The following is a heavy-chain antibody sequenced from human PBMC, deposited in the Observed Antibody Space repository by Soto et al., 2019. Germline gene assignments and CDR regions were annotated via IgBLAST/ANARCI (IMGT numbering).Heavy chain of an antibody. Sequence: ASVKVSCKASGETFTSYGISWVRQAPGQGLEWMGWVSAYNGNTNYAQKLQGRVTMTTDTSTSTAYMELRSLRSDDTAVYYCARVGCGGDCYGNDAFDIWGQGTMVTVSS. J-gene: IGHJ3*02. D-gene: IGHD2-21*02. CDR1: GETFTSYG. V-gene: IGHV1-18*01. CDR2: VSAYNGNT. CDR3: ARVGCGGDCYGNDAFDI.